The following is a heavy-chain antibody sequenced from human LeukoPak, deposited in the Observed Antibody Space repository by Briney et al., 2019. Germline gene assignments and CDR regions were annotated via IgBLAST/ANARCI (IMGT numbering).Heavy chain of an antibody. Sequence: GASVKVSCKASGYTFTSYYMHWVRQAPGQGLEWMGIISPSGGSTSYAQKFQGRVTMTRDTSTSTVYMELSSLRSEDTAVYYCARDVKDIVVVPAASFDYWGQGTLVTVSS. J-gene: IGHJ4*02. CDR1: GYTFTSYY. V-gene: IGHV1-46*01. D-gene: IGHD2-2*01. CDR3: ARDVKDIVVVPAASFDY. CDR2: ISPSGGST.